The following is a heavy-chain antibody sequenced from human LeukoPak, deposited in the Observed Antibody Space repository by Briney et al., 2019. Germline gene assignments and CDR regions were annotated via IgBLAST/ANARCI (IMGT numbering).Heavy chain of an antibody. CDR3: ARDLAAAGTFGFDP. Sequence: PGGSLRLSCAASGFTFSSYEMNWVRQAPGKGLEWVSYISSSGSTIYYADSVKGRFTISRDNAKNSLYLQMNSLRAEDTAVYYCARDLAAAGTFGFDPWGQGTLVTVSS. J-gene: IGHJ5*02. CDR1: GFTFSSYE. V-gene: IGHV3-48*03. D-gene: IGHD6-13*01. CDR2: ISSSGSTI.